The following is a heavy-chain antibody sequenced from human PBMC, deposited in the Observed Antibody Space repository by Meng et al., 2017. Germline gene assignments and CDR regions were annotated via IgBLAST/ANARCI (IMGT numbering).Heavy chain of an antibody. CDR3: SCDEDISAAGKLLGDY. D-gene: IGHD6-25*01. CDR2: INPKSGDR. J-gene: IGHJ4*02. V-gene: IGHV1-2*06. CDR1: GYDLPDYT. Sequence: HVQLVQPEAEREPPGASGTVSCKPCGYDLPDYTMHWLRRAPGLGLEWMGRINPKSGDRRNAQKFQPRVTMTVSTYSITTNMVLIVLISDDTAMSDCSCDEDISAAGKLLGDYWGQGTLVTVSS.